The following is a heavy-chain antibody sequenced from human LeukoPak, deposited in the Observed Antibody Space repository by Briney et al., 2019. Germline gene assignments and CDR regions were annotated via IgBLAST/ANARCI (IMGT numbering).Heavy chain of an antibody. CDR2: IHFDGSTK. CDR3: AKDQCTRTSCDGYPGY. J-gene: IGHJ4*02. Sequence: PGGSLRLSCAASGFTFSSYGMHWVRQAPGKGLEWVAFIHFDGSTKYSGDSVQGRFTNSRDNSRNILYLQMNNLRPEDTAFYYCAKDQCTRTSCDGYPGYWGQGTLVTVSS. CDR1: GFTFSSYG. V-gene: IGHV3-30*02. D-gene: IGHD2-2*01.